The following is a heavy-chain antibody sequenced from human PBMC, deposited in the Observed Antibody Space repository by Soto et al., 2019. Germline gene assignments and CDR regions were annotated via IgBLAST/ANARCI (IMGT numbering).Heavy chain of an antibody. CDR1: GFTFSSYA. CDR3: ARDHTYYDILTGYRYYYYGMDV. CDR2: ISYDGSNK. D-gene: IGHD3-9*01. V-gene: IGHV3-30-3*01. J-gene: IGHJ6*02. Sequence: FLRLSCAASGFTFSSYAMHWVRQAPGKGLEWVAVISYDGSNKYYADSVKGRFTISRDNSKNTLYLQMNSLRAEDTAVYYCARDHTYYDILTGYRYYYYGMDVWGQGTTVTVSS.